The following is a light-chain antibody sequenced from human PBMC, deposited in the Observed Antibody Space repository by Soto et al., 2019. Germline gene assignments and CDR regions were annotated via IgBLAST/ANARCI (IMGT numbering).Light chain of an antibody. Sequence: EIVMTQSPATLSVSPGERATLSCRASQSVSSNLAWYQQKPGQAPRLLIYGASTRATGIPARFSGSGSGTEVTLTISSLQSEDVAVDYCQQYNNWPPLTFGGGTKVEIK. V-gene: IGKV3-15*01. CDR3: QQYNNWPPLT. CDR2: GAS. CDR1: QSVSSN. J-gene: IGKJ4*01.